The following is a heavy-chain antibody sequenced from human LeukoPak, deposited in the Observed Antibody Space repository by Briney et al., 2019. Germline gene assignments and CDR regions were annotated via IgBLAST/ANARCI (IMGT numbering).Heavy chain of an antibody. V-gene: IGHV3-21*01. J-gene: IGHJ4*02. D-gene: IGHD5-24*01. CDR1: GFTFSSYT. CDR2: ISSSSSYI. Sequence: GGSLRLSCAASGFTFSSYTMTWVRQAPGKGLEWVSSISSSSSYIYYGDSVKGRLTISRDNAKNSLYLQMNSLRVEDTAVYYCARGGDGYDSPFDYWGQGTPVTVSS. CDR3: ARGGDGYDSPFDY.